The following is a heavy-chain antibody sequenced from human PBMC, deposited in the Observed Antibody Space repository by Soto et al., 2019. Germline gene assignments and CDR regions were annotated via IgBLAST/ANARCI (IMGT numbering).Heavy chain of an antibody. V-gene: IGHV1-18*01. CDR1: GYTFTSYG. CDR3: ARDTRAGYSSGWSDDAFDI. J-gene: IGHJ3*02. Sequence: ASVKVSCKASGYTFTSYGISWVRQAPGQGLEWMGWISAYNGNTNYAQKLQGRVTMTTDTSTSTAYMELRSLRSDDTAVYYCARDTRAGYSSGWSDDAFDIWGQGTMVTVSS. D-gene: IGHD6-19*01. CDR2: ISAYNGNT.